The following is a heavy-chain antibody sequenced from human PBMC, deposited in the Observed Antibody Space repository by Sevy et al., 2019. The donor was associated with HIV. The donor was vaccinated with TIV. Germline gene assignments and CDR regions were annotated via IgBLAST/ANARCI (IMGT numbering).Heavy chain of an antibody. J-gene: IGHJ6*02. D-gene: IGHD2-8*01. CDR1: GYTFTSYD. Sequence: ASVKVSCKASGYTFTSYDINWVRQATGQGLEWMGWMNPNSGNTGDAQKFQGRVTMTRNTSISTAYMELSRLRSEDTAVYYCARERYCTNGVCYTTIGMDVWGQGTTVTVSS. V-gene: IGHV1-8*01. CDR3: ARERYCTNGVCYTTIGMDV. CDR2: MNPNSGNT.